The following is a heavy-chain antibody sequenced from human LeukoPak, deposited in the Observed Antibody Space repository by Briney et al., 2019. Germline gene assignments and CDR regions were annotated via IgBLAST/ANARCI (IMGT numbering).Heavy chain of an antibody. Sequence: AGGSLRLSCAASGFTFSTYGMHWVRQAPGKGLEWVAVISYDGTYKYYADSVKGRFTISRDNSKNTLYLQMNSLRAEDTAVYYCASSIQLWALYYYYGMDVWGQGTTVTVSS. CDR3: ASSIQLWALYYYYGMDV. J-gene: IGHJ6*02. CDR2: ISYDGTYK. D-gene: IGHD5-18*01. V-gene: IGHV3-30*03. CDR1: GFTFSTYG.